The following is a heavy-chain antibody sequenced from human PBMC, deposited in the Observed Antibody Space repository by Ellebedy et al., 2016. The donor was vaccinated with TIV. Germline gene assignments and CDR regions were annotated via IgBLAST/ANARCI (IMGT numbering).Heavy chain of an antibody. V-gene: IGHV3-53*01. CDR2: IYSGGST. D-gene: IGHD2-15*01. Sequence: GESLKISCAASGFIVSTNYMSWVRQAPGKGLEWVSVIYSGGSTYYADSVKGRFIISRDSSKNTLFLQMNSLRAEDTAVYYCARGGGLGYCSGGNCYGYAFDIWGQGTMVTVSS. J-gene: IGHJ3*02. CDR3: ARGGGLGYCSGGNCYGYAFDI. CDR1: GFIVSTNY.